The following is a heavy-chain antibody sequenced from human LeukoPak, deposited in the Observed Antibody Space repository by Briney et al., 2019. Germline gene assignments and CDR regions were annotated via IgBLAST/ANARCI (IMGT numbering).Heavy chain of an antibody. D-gene: IGHD3-16*01. CDR3: ARAGYGGIDP. Sequence: PSETLSLACIVSGGSVSSGDYYWSWIRQPPGKGLEWIGYIYYSGSTYYNPSLKSRVTISVDTSKNQFSLKLSSVTAADTAVYYCARAGYGGIDPWGQGTLVTVSS. V-gene: IGHV4-30-4*08. J-gene: IGHJ5*02. CDR2: IYYSGST. CDR1: GGSVSSGDYY.